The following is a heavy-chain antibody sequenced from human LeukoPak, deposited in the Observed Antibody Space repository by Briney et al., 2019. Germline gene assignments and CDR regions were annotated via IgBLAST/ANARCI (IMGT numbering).Heavy chain of an antibody. CDR3: ARHLGEAYFDY. J-gene: IGHJ4*02. V-gene: IGHV4-59*08. D-gene: IGHD3-16*01. Sequence: SETLSLTCTVSGGSISSYYWSWIRQPPGKGREWIGYIYHSGRANYNPSLKSRVTISVDTSKNQFSLNLSSVTAADTAVYYCARHLGEAYFDYWGQGTLVTVSS. CDR1: GGSISSYY. CDR2: IYHSGRA.